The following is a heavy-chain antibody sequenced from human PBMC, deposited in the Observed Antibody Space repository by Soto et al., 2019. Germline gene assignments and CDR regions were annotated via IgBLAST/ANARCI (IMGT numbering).Heavy chain of an antibody. CDR2: ISGGGDVT. CDR1: GFIFSDYY. J-gene: IGHJ4*02. V-gene: IGHV3-11*01. D-gene: IGHD1-26*01. Sequence: QVQLVESGGALVKPGGSLRLSCAASGFIFSDYYMNWIRQAPGKGPEWISYISGGGDVTAYAHSVKGRFTISRDNTKRPLYLQMNSLTFEDMAVYYCSRDPRLVDYWGQGTLVTVAS. CDR3: SRDPRLVDY.